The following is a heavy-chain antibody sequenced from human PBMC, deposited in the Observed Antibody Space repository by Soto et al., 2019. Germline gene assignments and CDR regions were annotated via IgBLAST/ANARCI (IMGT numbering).Heavy chain of an antibody. CDR2: INPSGGST. CDR1: GYTFTSYY. J-gene: IGHJ6*02. CDR3: ARGRVNSGWYYYYYGMDV. Sequence: ASVKVSFKASGYTFTSYYMHWVRQAPGQGLEWMGIINPSGGSTSYAQKFQGRVTMTRDTSTSTVYMELSSLRSEDTAVYYCARGRVNSGWYYYYYGMDVWGQGTTVTV. D-gene: IGHD6-19*01. V-gene: IGHV1-46*01.